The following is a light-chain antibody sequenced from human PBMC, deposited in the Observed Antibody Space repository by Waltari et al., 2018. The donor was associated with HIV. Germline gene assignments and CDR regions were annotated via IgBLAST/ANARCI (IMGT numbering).Light chain of an antibody. CDR1: QSIGSS. Sequence: EIVLTQSPDFQSVSPKEKVTITCRASQSIGSSLHCYQQKPDQSPKHLIKYASRSVSGVPSRFSGSGSGTDFNLTINRLEGEDAATYYCHQSSSLPHTFGQGTKLEIK. J-gene: IGKJ2*01. CDR2: YAS. CDR3: HQSSSLPHT. V-gene: IGKV6-21*01.